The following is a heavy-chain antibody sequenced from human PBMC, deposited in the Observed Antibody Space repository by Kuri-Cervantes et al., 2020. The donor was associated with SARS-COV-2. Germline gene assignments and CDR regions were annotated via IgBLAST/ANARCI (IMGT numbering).Heavy chain of an antibody. CDR3: AKDFGTYYDSSGYLKY. V-gene: IGHV3-7*03. CDR1: GFTFSSYW. D-gene: IGHD3-22*01. CDR2: IKQDGSEK. Sequence: GGSLRLSCAASGFTFSSYWMSWVRQAPGKGLEWVANIKQDGSEKYYVDSVKGRFTISRDNSKNTLYRQMNSLRAEDTAVYYCAKDFGTYYDSSGYLKYWGQGTLVTVSS. J-gene: IGHJ1*01.